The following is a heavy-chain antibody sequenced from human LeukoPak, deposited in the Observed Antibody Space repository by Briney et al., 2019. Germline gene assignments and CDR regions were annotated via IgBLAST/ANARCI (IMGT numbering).Heavy chain of an antibody. CDR2: IGSSGRSI. Sequence: GGSLRLSCAASGFTFSSYEMNCVRQAPGKGLEWVSYIGSSGRSIYYADSVKGRFTISRDNAKNSLYLQMNSLRAEDTAVYYCARLYSSSSGKAFDIWGQGTMVTVSS. CDR1: GFTFSSYE. V-gene: IGHV3-48*03. D-gene: IGHD6-6*01. CDR3: ARLYSSSSGKAFDI. J-gene: IGHJ3*02.